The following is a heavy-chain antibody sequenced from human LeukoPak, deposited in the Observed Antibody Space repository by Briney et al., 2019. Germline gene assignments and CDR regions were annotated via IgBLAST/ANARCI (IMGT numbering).Heavy chain of an antibody. D-gene: IGHD3-3*01. CDR1: GGSISRNTYY. V-gene: IGHV4-30-4*08. J-gene: IGHJ4*02. CDR2: IYSNGGT. Sequence: SEXLSLTCTVSGGSISRNTYYWPWGRQPPGRGLEWIGYIYSNGGTYYNPSLRSRVTMSVDTSKKQFSMKLNSVTAADTAVYYCARHLLRITIFGVVQGCFDYWGQGTLVTVSS. CDR3: ARHLLRITIFGVVQGCFDY.